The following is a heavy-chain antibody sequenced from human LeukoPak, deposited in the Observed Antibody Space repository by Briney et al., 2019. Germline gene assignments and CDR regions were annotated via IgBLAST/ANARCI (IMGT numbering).Heavy chain of an antibody. D-gene: IGHD2-2*01. V-gene: IGHV3-30-3*01. CDR3: ARDEGYCSRTSCYGASTGMDV. CDR2: ISYDGSNK. J-gene: IGHJ6*02. Sequence: GKSLRLSCAASGFTFSGYPIHWVRQAPGKGLEWVAVISYDGSNKYYADSVKGRFTISRDNSKNTLYLQMNSPRAEDTAVYYCARDEGYCSRTSCYGASTGMDVWGQGTAVIVSS. CDR1: GFTFSGYP.